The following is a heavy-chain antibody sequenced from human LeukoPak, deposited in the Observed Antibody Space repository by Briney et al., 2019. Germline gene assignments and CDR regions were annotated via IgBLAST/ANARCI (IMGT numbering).Heavy chain of an antibody. CDR2: LSLTQGRI. J-gene: IGHJ6*04. V-gene: IGHV3-9*01. CDR3: LKDINPGGLDV. CDR1: RFTFDGHA. D-gene: IGHD3-10*01. Sequence: PGGSLRLSCTASRFTFDGHAVHWVRQVAGKGLDWVSSLSLTQGRIAYADSARGRFTISRDNAKNSLFLQMNSLKTEDTAIYFCLKDINPGGLDVWGKGITVTVSS.